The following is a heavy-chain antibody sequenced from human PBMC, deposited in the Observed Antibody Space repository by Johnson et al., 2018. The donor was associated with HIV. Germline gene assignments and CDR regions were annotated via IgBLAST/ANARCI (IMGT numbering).Heavy chain of an antibody. CDR3: ARGYSYEWRGERDAFDI. J-gene: IGHJ3*02. D-gene: IGHD5-18*01. V-gene: IGHV3-7*05. CDR1: GFTFSNYW. CDR2: IKQDGSET. Sequence: VQLVESGGGLVQPGGSLRLSCAASGFTFSNYWMSWVRQAPGKGLEWVANIKQDGSETYYVDSVKGRFTISRDNAKNSLNLQMNSLRAEDTAVYYCARGYSYEWRGERDAFDIWGQGTIVTVSS.